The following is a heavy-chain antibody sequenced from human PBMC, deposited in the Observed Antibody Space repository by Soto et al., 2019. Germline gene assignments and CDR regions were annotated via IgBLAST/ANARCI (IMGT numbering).Heavy chain of an antibody. D-gene: IGHD2-2*01. Sequence: ELQLLESGGDFVQPGGSLRLSCAASGFNFNKYAMNWVRQAPGKGLEWVSVVSGSGRITHDADSVKGRFTVSRDNSKNTLWLQMNDRRVEDTAVYYCAKGDSSSSSQFDFWGRGTLVTVSS. J-gene: IGHJ4*02. CDR3: AKGDSSSSSQFDF. CDR2: VSGSGRIT. CDR1: GFNFNKYA. V-gene: IGHV3-23*01.